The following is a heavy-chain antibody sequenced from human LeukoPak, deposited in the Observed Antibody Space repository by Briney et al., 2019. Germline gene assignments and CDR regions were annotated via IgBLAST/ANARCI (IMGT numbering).Heavy chain of an antibody. D-gene: IGHD6-19*01. V-gene: IGHV1-2*02. Sequence: ASVTVSCKASGYTFTGYYMHWVRQAPGQGLEWMGWINPNSGGTNYAQKFQDRVTITRDTSISTAYMELSRLRSDDTAVYYCARAGYTSAWYYFDYWGQGTLVTVSS. CDR1: GYTFTGYY. CDR3: ARAGYTSAWYYFDY. CDR2: INPNSGGT. J-gene: IGHJ4*02.